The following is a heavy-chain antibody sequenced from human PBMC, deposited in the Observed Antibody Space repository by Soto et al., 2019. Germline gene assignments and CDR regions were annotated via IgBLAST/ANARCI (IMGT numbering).Heavy chain of an antibody. V-gene: IGHV4-31*03. Sequence: QVQLQESGPGLVKPSQTPSLTCTVSGGSISSGGYYWSWIRQHPGKGLEWIGYIYYSGSTYYNPSLKSRVTISVDTSKNQFSLKLSSVTAADTAVYYCARDSGDYGSGWFDPWGQGTLVTVSS. J-gene: IGHJ5*02. CDR2: IYYSGST. D-gene: IGHD3-10*01. CDR3: ARDSGDYGSGWFDP. CDR1: GGSISSGGYY.